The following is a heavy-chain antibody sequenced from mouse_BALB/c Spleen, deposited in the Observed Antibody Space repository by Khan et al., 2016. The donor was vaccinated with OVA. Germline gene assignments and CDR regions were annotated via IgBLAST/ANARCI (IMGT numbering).Heavy chain of an antibody. V-gene: IGHV1-15*01. J-gene: IGHJ3*01. CDR1: GYTFTDYE. Sequence: VQLQQSGAELVRPGASVTLSCKASGYTFTDYELHWVKQTPVHGLEWTGAIDPEADFTAYNQKFKGKATLTADKSSSPAYLEFRSLTSEDSAVYYCTSRVYGSSYGFAYWGQGTLVAVS. CDR3: TSRVYGSSYGFAY. CDR2: IDPEADFT. D-gene: IGHD1-1*01.